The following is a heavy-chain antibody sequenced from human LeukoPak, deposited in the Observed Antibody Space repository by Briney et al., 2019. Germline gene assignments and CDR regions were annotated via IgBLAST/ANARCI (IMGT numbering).Heavy chain of an antibody. V-gene: IGHV1-24*01. J-gene: IGHJ3*02. CDR2: FDPEDGET. CDR1: GYTLTELS. D-gene: IGHD3-3*01. CDR3: ATTADFWSGYYTTDAFDI. Sequence: ASVKVSCKVSGYTLTELSMHWVRQAPGKGLEWMGGFDPEDGETIYAQKFQGRVTMTEDTSTDTAYMELSSLRPEDTAVYYCATTADFWSGYYTTDAFDIWGQGTMVTVSS.